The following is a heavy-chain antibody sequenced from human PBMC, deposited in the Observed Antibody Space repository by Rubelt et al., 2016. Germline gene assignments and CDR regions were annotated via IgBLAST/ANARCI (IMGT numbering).Heavy chain of an antibody. CDR2: LYWNDDQ. CDR3: AHWRETENFDF. D-gene: IGHD1-14*01. V-gene: IGHV2-5*01. CDR1: GFSLNTLGVG. J-gene: IGHJ4*02. Sequence: QITLKESGPTLVRPTQTLTLTCTFSGFSLNTLGVGVGWIRPPPGKTLECLAVLYWNDDQRYSPSMESRLTITKDTSKTHDVLTMPTRDPQDTATYYCAHWRETENFDFWGQGTLVTVSS.